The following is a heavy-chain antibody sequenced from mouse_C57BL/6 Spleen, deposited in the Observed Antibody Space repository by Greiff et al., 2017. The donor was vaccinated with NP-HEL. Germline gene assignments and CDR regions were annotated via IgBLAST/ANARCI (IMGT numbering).Heavy chain of an antibody. J-gene: IGHJ2*01. CDR3: ARGTAQGY. D-gene: IGHD3-2*02. V-gene: IGHV1-82*01. CDR2: IYPGDGDT. CDR1: GYAFSSSW. Sequence: QVQLKESGPELVKPGASVKISCKASGYAFSSSWMNWVKQRPGKGLEWIGRIYPGDGDTNYNGKFKGKATLTADKSSSTAYMQLSSLTSEDSAVYFCARGTAQGYWGQGTTLTVSS.